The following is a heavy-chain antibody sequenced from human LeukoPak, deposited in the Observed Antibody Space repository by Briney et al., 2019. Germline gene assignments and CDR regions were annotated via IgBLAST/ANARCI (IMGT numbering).Heavy chain of an antibody. CDR2: IYTSGST. CDR1: GGSTSRGSYY. Sequence: SETLSLTCTVSGGSTSRGSYYWSCIRQPAGKGLEWIGRIYTSGSTNYNPSLKSRVTISVDTSKNQFSLKLSSVTAADTAVYYCARGLWPSYAFDIWGQGTMVTVSS. CDR3: ARGLWPSYAFDI. J-gene: IGHJ3*02. V-gene: IGHV4-61*02. D-gene: IGHD2-21*01.